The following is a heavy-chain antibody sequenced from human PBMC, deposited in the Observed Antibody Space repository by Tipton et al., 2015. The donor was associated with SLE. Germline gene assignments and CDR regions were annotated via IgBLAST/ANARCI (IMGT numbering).Heavy chain of an antibody. Sequence: GSLRLSCAASGFTFYNYWMHWVRQAPGKGLVWVSRINSDSSSTSYADSVKGRFTISRDNAKNTFYLQMNSLRAEDTAVYYCARAPVQYYSLVVCCQGPAATVSS. V-gene: IGHV3-74*01. CDR1: GFTFYNYW. D-gene: IGHD2/OR15-2a*01. J-gene: IGHJ6*02. CDR2: INSDSSST. CDR3: ARAPVQYYSLVV.